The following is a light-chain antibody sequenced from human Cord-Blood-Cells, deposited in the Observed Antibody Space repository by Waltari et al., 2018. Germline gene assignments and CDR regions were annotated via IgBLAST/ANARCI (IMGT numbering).Light chain of an antibody. CDR3: QQYNSYSWT. J-gene: IGKJ1*01. Sequence: DIQMTQSPYTLSASVGDRDTITCRASQSISSWLAWYQQKPGKAPKLLIYDASSLESGVPSRFSGSGSGTEFTLTISSLQPDDFATYYCQQYNSYSWTFGQGTKVEIK. V-gene: IGKV1-5*01. CDR2: DAS. CDR1: QSISSW.